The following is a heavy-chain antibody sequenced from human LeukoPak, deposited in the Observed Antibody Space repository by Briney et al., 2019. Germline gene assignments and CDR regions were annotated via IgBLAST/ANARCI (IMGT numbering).Heavy chain of an antibody. CDR3: ARHKSDHYGSGSYYKGIDY. V-gene: IGHV5-51*01. CDR2: IYPGDSDT. Sequence: GESLKSSCKGSGYSFTNYWIGWVRQMPGKGLEWMGIIYPGDSDTRYSPSFQGQVTISADKSISTAYLQWSSLKASDTAMYYCARHKSDHYGSGSYYKGIDYWGQGTLVTVSS. CDR1: GYSFTNYW. D-gene: IGHD3-10*01. J-gene: IGHJ4*02.